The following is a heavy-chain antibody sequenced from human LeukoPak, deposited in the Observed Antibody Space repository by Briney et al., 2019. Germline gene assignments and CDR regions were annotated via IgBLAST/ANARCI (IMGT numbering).Heavy chain of an antibody. D-gene: IGHD3-3*02. Sequence: GGSLRLSCAASGFTVSSTYMSWVGQAPGQGLEWVSLLYSSGITFYAESVQGRFTISRDNSKNTLYLQMNSLRAEDTAIYYCARDSSSFPNYFDFWGQGTLVTVSS. CDR2: LYSSGIT. CDR1: GFTVSSTY. V-gene: IGHV3-53*01. CDR3: ARDSSSFPNYFDF. J-gene: IGHJ4*02.